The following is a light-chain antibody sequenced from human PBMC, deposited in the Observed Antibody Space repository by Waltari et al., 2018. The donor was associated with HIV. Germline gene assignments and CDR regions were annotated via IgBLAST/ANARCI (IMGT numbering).Light chain of an antibody. CDR1: TSNIGAGYA. V-gene: IGLV1-40*01. CDR2: GDA. Sequence: QSVLTQPPSVSGAPGQRVTISCTGNTSNIGAGYAVHWYQQLPGPAPKLLIYGDANRPSGVPDRFSGSTSGTSASLAITGLRAEDECDYYCQSYDRSLSGVIFGGGTKLTVL. J-gene: IGLJ2*01. CDR3: QSYDRSLSGVI.